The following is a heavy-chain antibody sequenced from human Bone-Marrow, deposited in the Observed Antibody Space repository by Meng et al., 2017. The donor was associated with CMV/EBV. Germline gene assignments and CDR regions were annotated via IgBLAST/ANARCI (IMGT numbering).Heavy chain of an antibody. J-gene: IGHJ3*02. Sequence: ASVKVSCKASGYTFTGYYIHWVRQAPGQGLEWMGWINPNSGGTNYAQKFQGRVTMTRDTSISTAYMELSRLRSDDTAVYYCARYSGYCSSTSCYRYAFDIWGQRTMVTVSS. CDR3: ARYSGYCSSTSCYRYAFDI. D-gene: IGHD2-2*03. CDR1: GYTFTGYY. V-gene: IGHV1-2*02. CDR2: INPNSGGT.